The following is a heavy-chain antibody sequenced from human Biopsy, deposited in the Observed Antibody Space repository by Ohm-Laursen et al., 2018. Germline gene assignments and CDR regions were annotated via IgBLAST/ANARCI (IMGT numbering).Heavy chain of an antibody. D-gene: IGHD3-3*01. Sequence: SVKVSCKASGGTFSNYAISWVRQAPGEGLEWMGGIIAVSGLVNYAPKFQGRVSITADKSTTTAYMELSNLKSEDTAVYYCATPFQYYDSWGGYPPFDHWGQGTLVTVTS. V-gene: IGHV1-69*10. CDR3: ATPFQYYDSWGGYPPFDH. J-gene: IGHJ4*02. CDR1: GGTFSNYA. CDR2: IIAVSGLV.